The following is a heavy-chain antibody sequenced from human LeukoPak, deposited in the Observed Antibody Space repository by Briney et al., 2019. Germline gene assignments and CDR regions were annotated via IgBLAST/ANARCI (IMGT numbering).Heavy chain of an antibody. CDR2: IYTSGST. CDR3: ARPRGIAVATARGAFDI. D-gene: IGHD6-19*01. J-gene: IGHJ3*02. Sequence: SETLSLTCTVSGGSISSYYWSWIRQPAGKGLEWIGRIYTSGSTNYNPSLKSRVTMSVDTSKNQFSLKLSSVTAADTAVYYCARPRGIAVATARGAFDIWGQGTMVTVSS. V-gene: IGHV4-4*07. CDR1: GGSISSYY.